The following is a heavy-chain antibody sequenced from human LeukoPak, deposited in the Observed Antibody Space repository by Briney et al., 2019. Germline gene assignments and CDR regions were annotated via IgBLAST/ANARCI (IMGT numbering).Heavy chain of an antibody. CDR3: ARDRGRRQSWVEFDL. Sequence: GGSLRLSCTVSGFTVSTTLMDWVRQAPGEGLEWVSVIYDDGRSVYADSVRGRFTISRDTSKNMVDLQMNSLRVEGSAVYFCARDRGRRQSWVEFDLWGQGTLVTVSS. CDR2: IYDDGRS. D-gene: IGHD1-26*01. V-gene: IGHV3-53*05. CDR1: GFTVSTTL. J-gene: IGHJ5*02.